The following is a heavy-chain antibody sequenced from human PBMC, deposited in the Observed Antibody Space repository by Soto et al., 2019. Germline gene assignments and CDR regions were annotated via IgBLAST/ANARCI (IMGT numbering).Heavy chain of an antibody. CDR3: ARDKITGLFDY. CDR2: INHSGST. Sequence: PSETLSLTCAVYGGSFSGYYWTWIRQPPGTGLEWIGEINHSGSTNYNPSLKGRVTISVDTSKNQFSLKLTSVTAADTAVYYCARDKITGLFDYWGQGTVVTVS. CDR1: GGSFSGYY. V-gene: IGHV4-34*01. D-gene: IGHD1-1*01. J-gene: IGHJ4*02.